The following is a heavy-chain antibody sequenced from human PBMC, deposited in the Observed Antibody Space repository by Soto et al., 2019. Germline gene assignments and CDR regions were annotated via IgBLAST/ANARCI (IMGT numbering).Heavy chain of an antibody. CDR2: INPSGGST. Sequence: ASVKVSCKASGYTFTSYYMHWVRLAPGQGLEWMGIINPSGGSTGYAQKFQGRVTMTRDTSTSTIYMELSSLRSEDTAVYYCAIITMGPQTDYWGQGTLVTVSS. CDR1: GYTFTSYY. J-gene: IGHJ4*02. D-gene: IGHD3-10*01. V-gene: IGHV1-46*01. CDR3: AIITMGPQTDY.